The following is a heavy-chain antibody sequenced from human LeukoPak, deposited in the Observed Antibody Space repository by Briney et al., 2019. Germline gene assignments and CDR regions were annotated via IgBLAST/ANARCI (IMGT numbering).Heavy chain of an antibody. CDR2: ISSSSSYM. D-gene: IGHD5-12*01. V-gene: IGHV3-21*04. Sequence: GGSLRLSCAASGFTLSSYSMSWVRQAPGKGLEWVSFISSSSSYMYYADSVKGRFTISRDNSKNTLCLQMNSLRAEDTAVYYCAKEYSGYDWAHDYWGQGTLVTVSS. CDR1: GFTLSSYS. CDR3: AKEYSGYDWAHDY. J-gene: IGHJ4*02.